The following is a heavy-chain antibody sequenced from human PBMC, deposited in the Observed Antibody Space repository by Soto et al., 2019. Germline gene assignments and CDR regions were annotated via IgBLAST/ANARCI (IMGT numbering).Heavy chain of an antibody. D-gene: IGHD1-20*01. Sequence: QVQLQQWGAGLLKPSETLSLTCAVYGGSFSGYYWSWIRQPPGKGLEWIGEINHSGSTNYNPSLKSRVTISVDTSKNQISLKLSSVTAADTAVYYCARGFGNGRGYNWNRGYYYGMDVWGQGTTVTVSS. J-gene: IGHJ6*02. CDR1: GGSFSGYY. CDR2: INHSGST. V-gene: IGHV4-34*01. CDR3: ARGFGNGRGYNWNRGYYYGMDV.